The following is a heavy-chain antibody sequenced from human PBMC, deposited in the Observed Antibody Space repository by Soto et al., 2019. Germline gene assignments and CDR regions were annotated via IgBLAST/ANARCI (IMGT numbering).Heavy chain of an antibody. CDR1: GYTFTGYY. CDR3: ARERITMVRGVISWFDP. J-gene: IGHJ5*02. V-gene: IGHV1-2*02. CDR2: INPNSGGT. D-gene: IGHD3-10*01. Sequence: AASVKVSCKASGYTFTGYYMHWVRQAPGQGLEWMGWINPNSGGTNYAQKFQGRVTMTRDTSISTAYMELSRLRSDDTAVYYCARERITMVRGVISWFDPWGQGTLVTVSS.